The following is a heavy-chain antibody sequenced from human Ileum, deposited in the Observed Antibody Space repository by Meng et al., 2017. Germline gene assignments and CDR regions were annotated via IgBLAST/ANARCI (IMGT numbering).Heavy chain of an antibody. CDR3: AQKGDFDN. CDR2: ITSDGSHK. CDR1: GFTFNTFG. Sequence: QVQLVEPGGGVVQPGGSLRLSCAASGFTFNTFGLHWVRQAPGKGLEWVSIITSDGSHKFYGDSVKGRFTISRDNSKNMLYLQMNSLRPEDTAVYYCAQKGDFDNWGQGTLVTVSS. J-gene: IGHJ4*02. V-gene: IGHV3-30*03.